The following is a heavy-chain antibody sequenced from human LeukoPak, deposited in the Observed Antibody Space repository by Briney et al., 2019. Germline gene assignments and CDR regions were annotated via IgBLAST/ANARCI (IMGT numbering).Heavy chain of an antibody. V-gene: IGHV3-7*03. J-gene: IGHJ6*03. CDR2: IEQVGSEI. CDR1: GFTFSSYW. D-gene: IGHD3-9*01. CDR3: ARVSWFPGSSYYYMDV. Sequence: GGSLRLSCAASGFTFSSYWMSWVRQAPGKGLEWVANIEQVGSEIYYVDSVKGRFTISRDNAKNSLYLQMNSLRAEDTAVYYCARVSWFPGSSYYYMDVWGKGTTVTVSS.